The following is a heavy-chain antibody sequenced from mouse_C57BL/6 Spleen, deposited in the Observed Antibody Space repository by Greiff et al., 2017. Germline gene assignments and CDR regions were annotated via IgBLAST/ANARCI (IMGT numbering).Heavy chain of an antibody. D-gene: IGHD1-1*01. CDR3: ARGPYYYGSSHYFDY. J-gene: IGHJ2*01. V-gene: IGHV1-61*01. CDR2: IYPSDSET. CDR1: GYTFTSYW. Sequence: QVQLQQPGAELVRPGSSVKLSCKASGYTFTSYWMDWVKQRPGQGLEWIGNIYPSDSETHYNQKFKDKATLTVDKSSSTAYMQLSSLTSEDSAVYYCARGPYYYGSSHYFDYWGQGTTLTVSS.